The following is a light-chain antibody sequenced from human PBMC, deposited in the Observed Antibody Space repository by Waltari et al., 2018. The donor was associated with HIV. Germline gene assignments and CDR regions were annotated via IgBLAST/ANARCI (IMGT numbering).Light chain of an antibody. CDR2: QDN. J-gene: IGLJ3*02. CDR3: QAWGSTTSGV. Sequence: SYEVTQPPSVAVSPGQTASITCSGHELGDKYTCWYQQKPGQSPLLVIYQDNKRPSGIPERFSASSSGHTATLTISGTLPMDEADYYCQAWGSTTSGVFGRGTKLTVL. CDR1: ELGDKY. V-gene: IGLV3-1*01.